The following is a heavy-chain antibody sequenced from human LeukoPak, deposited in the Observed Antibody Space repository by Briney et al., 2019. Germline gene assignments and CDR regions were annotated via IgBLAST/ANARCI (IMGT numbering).Heavy chain of an antibody. Sequence: GGSLRLSCAASGFTFSSYEMNWVRQAPGKGLEWVSYISSSGSTIYYADSVKGRFTISRDNAKNSLYLQMNSLRVEDTAVYYCARCVAAAGGENWFDPWGQGTLVTVSS. CDR3: ARCVAAAGGENWFDP. CDR2: ISSSGSTI. V-gene: IGHV3-48*03. D-gene: IGHD6-13*01. J-gene: IGHJ5*02. CDR1: GFTFSSYE.